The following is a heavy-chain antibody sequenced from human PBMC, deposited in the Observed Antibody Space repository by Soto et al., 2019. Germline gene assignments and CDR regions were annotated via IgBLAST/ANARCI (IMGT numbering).Heavy chain of an antibody. J-gene: IGHJ4*02. D-gene: IGHD5-12*01. CDR2: IYYSGST. CDR3: ATAPLREYSGYDPPLSN. Sequence: QVQLQESGPGLVKPSETLSLTCTVSGGSISSYYWSWIRQPPGKGLEWIGYIYYSGSTNYNPSLKSRVTISVDTSKNQFSLKLSSVTAADTAVYYCATAPLREYSGYDPPLSNWGQGTLVTVSS. CDR1: GGSISSYY. V-gene: IGHV4-59*01.